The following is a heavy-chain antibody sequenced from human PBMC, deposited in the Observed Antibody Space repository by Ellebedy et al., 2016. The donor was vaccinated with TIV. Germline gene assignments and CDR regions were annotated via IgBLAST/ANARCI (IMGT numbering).Heavy chain of an antibody. Sequence: GGSLRLXXVASGFSFSGSGMHWVRQAPGKGLEWVAVISYDGSNKYYADSVKGRFTISRDNSKNTLYLQMNSLRAEDTAVYYCARDYYDSSGYYPWGWFDPWGQGTLVTVSS. V-gene: IGHV3-30*03. J-gene: IGHJ5*02. CDR3: ARDYYDSSGYYPWGWFDP. D-gene: IGHD3-22*01. CDR2: ISYDGSNK. CDR1: GFSFSGSG.